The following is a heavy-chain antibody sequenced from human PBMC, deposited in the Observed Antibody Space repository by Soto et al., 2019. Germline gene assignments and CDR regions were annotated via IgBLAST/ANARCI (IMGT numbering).Heavy chain of an antibody. J-gene: IGHJ6*02. CDR1: GFTFSSYG. V-gene: IGHV3-33*01. D-gene: IGHD2-2*01. Sequence: SLRLSCAASGFTFSSYGMHWVRQAPGKGLEWVAVIWYDGSNKYYADSVKGRFTISRDNSKNTLYLQMNSLRAEDTAVYYCARDRYCSSTSCYYYGMDVWGQGTTVTVSS. CDR2: IWYDGSNK. CDR3: ARDRYCSSTSCYYYGMDV.